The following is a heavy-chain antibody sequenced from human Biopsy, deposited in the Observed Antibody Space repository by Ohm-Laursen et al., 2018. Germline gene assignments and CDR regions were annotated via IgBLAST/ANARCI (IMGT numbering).Heavy chain of an antibody. CDR1: GGSIKSYY. CDR2: IYYTGST. V-gene: IGHV4-59*01. D-gene: IGHD1-26*01. CDR3: ARGEGSSWFDP. J-gene: IGHJ5*02. Sequence: SETLSLTCTVSGGSIKSYYWNWIRQSPGKGLEWIGFIYYTGSTDYNPSLQSRVTISVDTSKNHFSLRLRSVTPDDTAVYFCARGEGSSWFDPWGHGTLVTVSS.